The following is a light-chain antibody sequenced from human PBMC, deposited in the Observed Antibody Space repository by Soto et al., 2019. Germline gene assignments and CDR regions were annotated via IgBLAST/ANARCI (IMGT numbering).Light chain of an antibody. Sequence: EIVLTQSPGTLSLSPGERATLSCKASEPIKTFYFGWYQHKPGQSPRLLIYDASNRATGIPARFSGSGSGTDFTLTISSLEPEDFAVYYCQQRSNWHALTFGGGTKVDIK. J-gene: IGKJ4*01. V-gene: IGKV3D-11*01. CDR3: QQRSNWHALT. CDR1: EPIKTFY. CDR2: DAS.